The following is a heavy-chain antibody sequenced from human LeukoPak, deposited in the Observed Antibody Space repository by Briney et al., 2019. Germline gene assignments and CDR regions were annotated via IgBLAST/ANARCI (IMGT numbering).Heavy chain of an antibody. CDR1: GFTFSSYA. CDR2: ISGSGGST. CDR3: ARDERLLSFLK. Sequence: PGGSLRLSCAASGFTFSSYAMSWVRQAPGKGLEWVSSISGSGGSTYYPDSVKGRLTISRDNSRNTLYLQLNSLRAEDTAIYYCARDERLLSFLKWGQGTLVTVSS. V-gene: IGHV3-23*01. J-gene: IGHJ4*02. D-gene: IGHD3-3*01.